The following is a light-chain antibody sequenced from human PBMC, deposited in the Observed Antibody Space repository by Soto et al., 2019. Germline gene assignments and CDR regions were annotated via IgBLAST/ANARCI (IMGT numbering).Light chain of an antibody. CDR1: SGDFGSYNF. J-gene: IGLJ1*01. V-gene: IGLV2-23*02. Sequence: QSVLTQAASVSGSPGQSITISCTGTSGDFGSYNFVSWYQQHPGKAPKVMTYEVSKRPSGVSNRFSGSKSGNTASLTISGLQAEDEADYYCCSYAGSSTPLIFGTGTKVTVL. CDR3: CSYAGSSTPLI. CDR2: EVS.